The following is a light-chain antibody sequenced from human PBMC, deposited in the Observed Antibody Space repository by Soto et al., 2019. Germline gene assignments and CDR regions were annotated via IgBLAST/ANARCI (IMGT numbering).Light chain of an antibody. Sequence: QSALTQPASVSGSPGQSIAISCTGTSSDVGGNKYVSWYQQYPGKVPKLLINKVTNRPSGVSYRFSGSKSGNTASLTISALLAEDEADYFCASSTSDSLYVFGTGTKVTVL. CDR3: ASSTSDSLYV. J-gene: IGLJ1*01. V-gene: IGLV2-14*01. CDR1: SSDVGGNKY. CDR2: KVT.